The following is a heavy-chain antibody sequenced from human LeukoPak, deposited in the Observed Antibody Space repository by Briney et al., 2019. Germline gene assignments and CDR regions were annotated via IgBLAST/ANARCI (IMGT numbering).Heavy chain of an antibody. CDR1: GFTFSNYA. V-gene: IGHV3-23*01. D-gene: IGHD2-21*02. CDR3: AKEGPYCGGDCYGVFDY. CDR2: ISGRGSTI. Sequence: GGSLRLSCAASGFTFSNYAVAWGRQAPGKGLEWVSVISGRGSTIYYADSVKGRFTISRDNSKNTLYLQMNGLRAEDTAVYYCAKEGPYCGGDCYGVFDYWGQGTLVTVSS. J-gene: IGHJ4*02.